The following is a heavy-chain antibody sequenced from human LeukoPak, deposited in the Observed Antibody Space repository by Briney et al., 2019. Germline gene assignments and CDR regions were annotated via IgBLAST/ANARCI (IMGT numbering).Heavy chain of an antibody. D-gene: IGHD2-15*01. V-gene: IGHV4-39*07. Sequence: SETLSLTCAVSGVSISSSNSYWGWIRQPPGKGLEWIGSIYYNEGTYYNPSLKSRVTISIDTSKNQFSLKLNFVTAADTAVYYCARDRYCSGRSCYGPPDYWGQGALVIVS. J-gene: IGHJ4*02. CDR1: GVSISSSNSY. CDR3: ARDRYCSGRSCYGPPDY. CDR2: IYYNEGT.